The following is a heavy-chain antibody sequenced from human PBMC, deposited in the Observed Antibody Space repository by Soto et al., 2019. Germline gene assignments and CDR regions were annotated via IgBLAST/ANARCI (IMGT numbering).Heavy chain of an antibody. CDR2: AFHSGSV. CDR3: ASSPSLNWFDT. J-gene: IGHJ5*01. Sequence: SETLSLTCTVSGGSIRSHYWSWIRQPLGKGLEWIAFAFHSGSVFYTPSLKSRLTTLVDTSKNQISLKLSSVTAADTAVYYCASSPSLNWFDTWGHGTPVTVSS. CDR1: GGSIRSHY. V-gene: IGHV4-59*11.